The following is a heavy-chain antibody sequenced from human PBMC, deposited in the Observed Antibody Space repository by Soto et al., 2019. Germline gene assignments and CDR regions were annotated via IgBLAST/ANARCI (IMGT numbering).Heavy chain of an antibody. D-gene: IGHD3-22*01. J-gene: IGHJ6*02. Sequence: GGSLRLSCAASGIAFRASYMTWFGQAPGKGLGGCSCISSSSITINYADSVKGRLTISRANAKNSLYLQLHSLRAEDTAVYYCATNEMAPYYYDSSGYYPHYYGMDVWGQGTTVTVSS. V-gene: IGHV3-11*01. CDR3: ATNEMAPYYYDSSGYYPHYYGMDV. CDR1: GIAFRASY. CDR2: ISSSSITI.